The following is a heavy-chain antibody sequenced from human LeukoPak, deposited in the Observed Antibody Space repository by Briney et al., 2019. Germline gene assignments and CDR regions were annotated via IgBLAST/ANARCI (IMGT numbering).Heavy chain of an antibody. V-gene: IGHV3-23*01. D-gene: IGHD3-22*01. CDR1: EFMFSKYA. Sequence: SGGSLRLSCAASEFMFSKYAMSWVRQAPGKGLEWVSAVSASADSTYYADSVKGRFIISRDNSKNTLLLQMNSLRAEDTAVYYCAKHSSTMTIWGQGTMVTVSS. CDR2: VSASADST. J-gene: IGHJ3*02. CDR3: AKHSSTMTI.